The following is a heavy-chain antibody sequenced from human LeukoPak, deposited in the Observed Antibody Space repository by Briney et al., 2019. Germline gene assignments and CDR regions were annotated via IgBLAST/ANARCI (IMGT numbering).Heavy chain of an antibody. D-gene: IGHD2-15*01. V-gene: IGHV4-59*01. Sequence: KPSETLSLTCTVSGGSISCYYWSWIRPPPGKGLEWIGYIYYSGSTNYNPSLKSRVTISVDTSKNQFSLKLSSVTAADTAVYYCARVLVVSRGAYYYYMDVWGTGTTVTVSS. CDR3: ARVLVVSRGAYYYYMDV. J-gene: IGHJ6*03. CDR1: GGSISCYY. CDR2: IYYSGST.